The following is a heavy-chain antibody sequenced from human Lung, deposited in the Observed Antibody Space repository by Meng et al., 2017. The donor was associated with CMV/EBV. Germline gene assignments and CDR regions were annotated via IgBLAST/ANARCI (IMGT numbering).Heavy chain of an antibody. V-gene: IGHV4-39*01. Sequence: LXCTVSGGSISSSSYYWGWIRQPPGKGLEWIGSIYYSGSTYYNPSLKSRVTISVDTSKNQFSLKLSSVTTADTAVYYCARPIYSSSSFDYWGQGTXVT. J-gene: IGHJ4*02. CDR2: IYYSGST. CDR3: ARPIYSSSSFDY. CDR1: GGSISSSSYY. D-gene: IGHD6-6*01.